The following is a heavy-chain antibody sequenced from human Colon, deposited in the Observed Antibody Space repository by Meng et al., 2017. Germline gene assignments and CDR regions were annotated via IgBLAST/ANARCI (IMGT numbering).Heavy chain of an antibody. J-gene: IGHJ4*02. CDR3: AKIHLGDSGLDY. CDR2: INADSGGT. Sequence: QVQLVQSGAEVKKPGASVKVSCKASGYSLSGYYMHWVRQVPGQGLGWMGRINADSGGTNYAEKFQGRVTLTRDTSINTAYMEVTSLRSDDTAVYYCAKIHLGDSGLDYWGQGTLVTVSS. V-gene: IGHV1-2*06. CDR1: GYSLSGYY. D-gene: IGHD6-19*01.